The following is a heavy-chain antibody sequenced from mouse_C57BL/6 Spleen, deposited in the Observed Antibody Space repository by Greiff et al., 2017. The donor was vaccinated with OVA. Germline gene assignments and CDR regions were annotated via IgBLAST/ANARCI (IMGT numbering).Heavy chain of an antibody. CDR3: ARRSGYCYGSSGDCDY. CDR2: FYPGDGDT. J-gene: IGHJ2*01. D-gene: IGHD1-1*01. Sequence: VQLQQSGPELVKPGASVKISCKASGYAFRSSWMNWVKQRPGKGLEWIGRFYPGDGDTNYTGKFKGKATLTADKSSSTAYMQLSSLTSEDSAVYFGARRSGYCYGSSGDCDYWGQGTTLTVSS. CDR1: GYAFRSSW. V-gene: IGHV1-82*01.